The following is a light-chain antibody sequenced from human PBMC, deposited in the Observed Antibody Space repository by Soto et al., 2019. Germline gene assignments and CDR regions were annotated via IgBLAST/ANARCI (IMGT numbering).Light chain of an antibody. Sequence: EIVLTQSPATLSFSPGERATLSCRASQSVSSYLAWYQQKPGQAPRLLIYDASNRATGIPARFSGSGSGTDFTLTISSLEAEDSAVYYCQQRSNWPSITFGQGTRLEIK. CDR3: QQRSNWPSIT. V-gene: IGKV3-11*01. CDR1: QSVSSY. J-gene: IGKJ5*01. CDR2: DAS.